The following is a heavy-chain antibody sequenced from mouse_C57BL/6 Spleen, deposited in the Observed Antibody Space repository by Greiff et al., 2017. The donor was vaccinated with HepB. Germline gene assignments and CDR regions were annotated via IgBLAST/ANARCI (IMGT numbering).Heavy chain of an antibody. CDR2: IDPENGDT. Sequence: VQLQQSGAELVRPGASVKLSCTASGFNIKDDYIHWVKQRPEQGLEWIGWIDPENGDTEYASKFQGKATITADTSSNTAYLQLSILTSEDTAVYYCTTSAYYSNEGFAYWGQGTLVTVSA. D-gene: IGHD2-5*01. CDR3: TTSAYYSNEGFAY. J-gene: IGHJ3*01. V-gene: IGHV14-4*01. CDR1: GFNIKDDY.